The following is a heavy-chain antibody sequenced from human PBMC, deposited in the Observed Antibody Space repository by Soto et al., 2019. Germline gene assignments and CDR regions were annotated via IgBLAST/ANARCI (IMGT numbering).Heavy chain of an antibody. CDR3: ARDWYYYDSSGSPLYYYYGMDV. Sequence: GSSVKGSCKGAGGGFSGDAISWVRQAPGQGLEWMGGIIPIFGTANYAQKFQGRVTITADESTSTAYMELSSLRSEDTAVYYCARDWYYYDSSGSPLYYYYGMDVWGQGTTVTVPS. CDR1: GGGFSGDA. D-gene: IGHD3-22*01. J-gene: IGHJ6*02. CDR2: IIPIFGTA. V-gene: IGHV1-69*13.